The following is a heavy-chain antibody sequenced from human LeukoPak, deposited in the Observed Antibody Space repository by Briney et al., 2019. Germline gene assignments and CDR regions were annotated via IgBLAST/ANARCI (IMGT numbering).Heavy chain of an antibody. CDR2: ISAYNGNT. J-gene: IGHJ4*02. D-gene: IGHD6-19*01. Sequence: ASVKVSCKASGCTFTSYGISWVRQAPGQGLEWMGWISAYNGNTNYAQKLQGRVTMTTDTSTSTAYMELRSLRSDDTAVYYCARDLREYSSGWYPFDYWGQGTLVTVSS. V-gene: IGHV1-18*01. CDR1: GCTFTSYG. CDR3: ARDLREYSSGWYPFDY.